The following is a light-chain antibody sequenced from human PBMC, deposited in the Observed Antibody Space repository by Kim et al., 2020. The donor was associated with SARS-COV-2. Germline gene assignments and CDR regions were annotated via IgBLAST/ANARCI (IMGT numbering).Light chain of an antibody. Sequence: GQSVTISCSGSSSNIGSKTVNWYQQVAGQAPKLVLYNDKQRPSGVPDRFSGSRSGTSASLAISGLQSEDEADYYCASWDATLNGGVFGGGTQLTVL. CDR3: ASWDATLNGGV. CDR2: NDK. J-gene: IGLJ3*02. CDR1: SSNIGSKT. V-gene: IGLV1-44*01.